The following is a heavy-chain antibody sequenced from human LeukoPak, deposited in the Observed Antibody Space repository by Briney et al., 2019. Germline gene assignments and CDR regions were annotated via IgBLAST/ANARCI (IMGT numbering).Heavy chain of an antibody. CDR3: AKVSGGPSGGAAIDY. Sequence: GGSLRLSCAASAFTFRSYGTHWVRQAPGKGLEGVAVISYDGSNKYYADSVKGRFTISRDNSKNTLYLQMNSLRAEDTAVYYCAKVSGGPSGGAAIDYWGQGTLVTVSS. D-gene: IGHD6-25*01. V-gene: IGHV3-30*18. J-gene: IGHJ4*02. CDR2: ISYDGSNK. CDR1: AFTFRSYG.